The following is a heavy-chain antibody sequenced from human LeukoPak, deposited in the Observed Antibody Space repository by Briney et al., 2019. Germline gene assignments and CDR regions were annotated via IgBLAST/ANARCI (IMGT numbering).Heavy chain of an antibody. CDR3: ARDGDAPMTDFDY. Sequence: PGGSLRLSCAASGFTFSSYWMHWVRHAPGTGLVWVSCIKTDGSITAYAGSVKGRFTISRDNAKNTLYLQMNSLRADDTAVYYCARDGDAPMTDFDYWGQGTLVTVSS. J-gene: IGHJ4*02. CDR1: GFTFSSYW. CDR2: IKTDGSIT. V-gene: IGHV3-74*01. D-gene: IGHD2-21*02.